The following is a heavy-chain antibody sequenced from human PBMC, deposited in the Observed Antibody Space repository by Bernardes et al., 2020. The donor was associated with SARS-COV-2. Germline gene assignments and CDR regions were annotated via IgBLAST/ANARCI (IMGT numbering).Heavy chain of an antibody. CDR3: ARGPFKNAYGDYTPDY. V-gene: IGHV4-34*01. CDR1: GGSFSGYY. D-gene: IGHD4-17*01. Sequence: SEPLSLTCAVYGGSFSGYYWSWFRQPPGKGLEWIGEIKHSGSTNYNPSLKSRVTISEDTSKNQFSLKLRSVTAADTAVYYCARGPFKNAYGDYTPDYWGQGTLVTVSS. CDR2: IKHSGST. J-gene: IGHJ4*02.